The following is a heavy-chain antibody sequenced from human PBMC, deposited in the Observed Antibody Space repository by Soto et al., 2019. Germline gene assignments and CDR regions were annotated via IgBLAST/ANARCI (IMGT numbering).Heavy chain of an antibody. CDR2: FDPEDGET. Sequence: ASVKVSCKASGYTLTELSMHWVRQAPGKGLEWMGGFDPEDGETIYAQKFQGRVTMTEDTSTDTAYMELSSLRSEDTAVYYCATGQAARQSGHWYNWFDPWGQGTLVTVSS. CDR1: GYTLTELS. J-gene: IGHJ5*02. V-gene: IGHV1-24*01. CDR3: ATGQAARQSGHWYNWFDP. D-gene: IGHD6-6*01.